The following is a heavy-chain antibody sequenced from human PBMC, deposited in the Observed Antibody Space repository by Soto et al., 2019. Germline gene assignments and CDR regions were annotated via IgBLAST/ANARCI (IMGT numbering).Heavy chain of an antibody. J-gene: IGHJ3*02. CDR2: IIPILGIA. Sequence: QVQLVQSGAEVKKPGSSVKVSCKASGGTFSSYTISWVRQAPGQGLEWMGRIIPILGIANYAQKFQGSVTITADKSTSTAYMELSSLRAEDTAVYYCARGGLGYSDAFDIWGQGTMVTVSS. D-gene: IGHD2-21*01. CDR3: ARGGLGYSDAFDI. V-gene: IGHV1-69*02. CDR1: GGTFSSYT.